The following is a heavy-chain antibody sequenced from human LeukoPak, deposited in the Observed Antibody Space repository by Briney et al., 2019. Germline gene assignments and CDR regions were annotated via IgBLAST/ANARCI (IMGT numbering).Heavy chain of an antibody. Sequence: PVGSLRLSCAVSGFTVSTNHMTWVRQAPGKGLEWVSAINDVDTPYYADTVRGRFTISRDSANNTLYLQMKRLRAEDTAVYYCARDMVHSSGAFDSWGQGTLVTV. D-gene: IGHD3-22*01. CDR2: INDVDTP. CDR3: ARDMVHSSGAFDS. J-gene: IGHJ4*02. V-gene: IGHV3-53*01. CDR1: GFTVSTNH.